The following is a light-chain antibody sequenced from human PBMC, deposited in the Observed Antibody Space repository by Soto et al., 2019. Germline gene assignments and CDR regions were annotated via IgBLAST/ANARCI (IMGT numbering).Light chain of an antibody. J-gene: IGKJ1*01. V-gene: IGKV3-20*01. Sequence: EIVLTQSPGTLSLSPGERATLSCRASQSVSSSYLAWYQQKPGQAPRLLIYGASSRATGIPDSFSGSGSGTDFTLTISRLKPEDFALYYCQQYRTSSWTFGQGTKVEIK. CDR2: GAS. CDR3: QQYRTSSWT. CDR1: QSVSSSY.